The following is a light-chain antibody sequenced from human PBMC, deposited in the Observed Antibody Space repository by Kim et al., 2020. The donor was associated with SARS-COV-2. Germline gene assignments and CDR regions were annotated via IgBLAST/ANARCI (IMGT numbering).Light chain of an antibody. CDR3: QQGYSTPYT. V-gene: IGKV1-39*01. J-gene: IGKJ2*01. CDR1: QSISSY. CDR2: TAS. Sequence: SASVGDRVTITCRASQSISSYLNWYQQKPGKAPKLLIYTASNLQSGVPSRFSGSGSVTDFTLTISSLQPEDFATYYCQQGYSTPYTFGQGTKLEI.